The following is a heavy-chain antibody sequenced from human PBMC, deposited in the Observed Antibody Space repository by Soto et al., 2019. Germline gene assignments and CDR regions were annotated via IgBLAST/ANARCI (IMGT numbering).Heavy chain of an antibody. CDR3: AKGGTTTNIILDS. V-gene: IGHV3-23*01. D-gene: IGHD1-1*01. CDR2: IRGSGEPT. J-gene: IGHJ4*02. Sequence: GGSLSLSCAASGFTPSNYAMSWVRQSPGKGLEWLSSIRGSGEPTYYADSVKGRVTISRDNDKNTLYLQINSLTAGDTAVYYCAKGGTTTNIILDSWGPGTPVTVSS. CDR1: GFTPSNYA.